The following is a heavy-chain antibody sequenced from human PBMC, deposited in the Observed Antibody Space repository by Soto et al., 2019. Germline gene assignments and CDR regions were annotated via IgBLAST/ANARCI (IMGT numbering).Heavy chain of an antibody. CDR2: IIPIFGTA. CDR1: GGTFSSYA. D-gene: IGHD2-15*01. CDR3: ARGPLAAYCSGGSCYTDAFDI. Sequence: ASVKVSCKASGGTFSSYAISWVRQAPGQGLEWMGGIIPIFGTANYAQKFQGRVTITADESTSTAYMELSSLRSEDTAVYYCARGPLAAYCSGGSCYTDAFDIWGQGTMVTVSS. J-gene: IGHJ3*02. V-gene: IGHV1-69*13.